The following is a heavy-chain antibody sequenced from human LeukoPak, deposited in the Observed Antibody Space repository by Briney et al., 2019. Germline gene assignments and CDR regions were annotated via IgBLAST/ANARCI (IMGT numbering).Heavy chain of an antibody. CDR3: AKCEKGYYYDSSGYENY. Sequence: GGSLRLSCAASGFTFSSYAMSWVRQAPGKGLEWVSAISGSGGSTYYADSVKGRFTISRDNSKNTLYLQMNSLRAEDTAVYYCAKCEKGYYYDSSGYENYWGQGTLVTVSS. D-gene: IGHD3-22*01. CDR1: GFTFSSYA. CDR2: ISGSGGST. V-gene: IGHV3-23*01. J-gene: IGHJ4*02.